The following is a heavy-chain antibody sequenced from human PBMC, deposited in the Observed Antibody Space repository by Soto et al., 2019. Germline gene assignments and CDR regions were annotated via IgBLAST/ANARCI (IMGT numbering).Heavy chain of an antibody. CDR1: GYSFTSYW. J-gene: IGHJ4*02. Sequence: GESLKISCKGSGYSFTSYWIGWVRQMPGKGLEWMGIIYPGDSDTRYSPSFQGQVTISADKSISTAYLQWSSLKASDTAMYYCARPRGLLWFEYYFDYWGQGTLVTVSS. CDR3: ARPRGLLWFEYYFDY. CDR2: IYPGDSDT. V-gene: IGHV5-51*01. D-gene: IGHD3-10*01.